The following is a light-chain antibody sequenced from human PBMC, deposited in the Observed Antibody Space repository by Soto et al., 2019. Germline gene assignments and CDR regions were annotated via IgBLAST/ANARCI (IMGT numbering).Light chain of an antibody. Sequence: DIQMTQSPSSLSASVGDRVTITCRASQSISSDLNWYQQKPGQAPKLLIYAASSLQSGVPSRFSGSGSGTDFTLTISSLQPEDFATYYCQQSYSTPRTFGQGTKLEIK. J-gene: IGKJ2*01. CDR2: AAS. CDR1: QSISSD. V-gene: IGKV1-39*01. CDR3: QQSYSTPRT.